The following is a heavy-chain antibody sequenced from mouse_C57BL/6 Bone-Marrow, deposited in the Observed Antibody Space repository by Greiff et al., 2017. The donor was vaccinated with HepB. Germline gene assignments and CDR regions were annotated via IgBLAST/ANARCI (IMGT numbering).Heavy chain of an antibody. CDR2: IHPNSGST. CDR1: GYTFTSYW. D-gene: IGHD2-5*01. Sequence: QVQLQQSGAELVKPGASVKLSCKASGYTFTSYWMHWVKQRPGQGLEWIGMIHPNSGSTNYNEKFKSKATLTVDKSSSTAYMQLSSLTSEDSAVYYCARPAYYSNYGWFAYWGQGTLVTVSA. J-gene: IGHJ3*01. V-gene: IGHV1-64*01. CDR3: ARPAYYSNYGWFAY.